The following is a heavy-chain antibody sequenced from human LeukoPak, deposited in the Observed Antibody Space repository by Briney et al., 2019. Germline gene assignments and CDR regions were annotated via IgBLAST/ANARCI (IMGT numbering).Heavy chain of an antibody. Sequence: GGSLRLSCAASGFTFSSYSMNWVRQAPGKGLEWVSSISSSSSYIYYADSVKGRFTISRDNAKNSLYLQMNSLRAEDTAVYYCARSEYFSNYGWFDPWGQGTLVTVSS. CDR1: GFTFSSYS. CDR3: ARSEYFSNYGWFDP. V-gene: IGHV3-21*01. CDR2: ISSSSSYI. D-gene: IGHD4-11*01. J-gene: IGHJ5*02.